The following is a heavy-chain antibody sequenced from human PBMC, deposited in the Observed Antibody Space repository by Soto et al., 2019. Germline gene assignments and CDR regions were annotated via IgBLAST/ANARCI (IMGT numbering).Heavy chain of an antibody. CDR3: AFDF. Sequence: EVQLLESGGGLVQPGGSLRLSCAATIFTFSFCAIRWVRQAPGKGLEWVSSISGSGGSTLYADSVKGRFTISRDNSKNTLYRQVNSLRAEDTAIYYCAFDFWGQGTLVTVSS. V-gene: IGHV3-23*01. CDR1: IFTFSFCA. CDR2: ISGSGGST. J-gene: IGHJ4*02.